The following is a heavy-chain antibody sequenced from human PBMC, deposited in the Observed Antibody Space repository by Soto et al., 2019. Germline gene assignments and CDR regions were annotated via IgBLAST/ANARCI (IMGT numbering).Heavy chain of an antibody. CDR3: ASGLRVYYDSSGYHDS. V-gene: IGHV3-21*01. D-gene: IGHD3-22*01. J-gene: IGHJ4*02. CDR1: GFIFSSYS. Sequence: GGSLRLSCAASGFIFSSYSMNWVRQAPGKGLEWVSSISSSSSYISYADSVKGRFTISRDNAKNSLYLQMNSLRAEDTAVYYCASGLRVYYDSSGYHDSWRQGTLVTVSS. CDR2: ISSSSSYI.